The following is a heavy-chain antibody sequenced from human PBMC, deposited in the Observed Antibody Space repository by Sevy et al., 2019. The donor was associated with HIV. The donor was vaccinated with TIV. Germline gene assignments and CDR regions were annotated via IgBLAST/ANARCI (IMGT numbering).Heavy chain of an antibody. V-gene: IGHV4-34*01. CDR1: GGSFSDYS. CDR2: VNHRGTT. Sequence: SETLSLTCAVYGGSFSDYSWSWIRQAPDKGLEWIGDVNHRGTTNNNPSLKSRVSISVDTSKNQFSLKLSSVTAADTAVYYCTRALLRLQYFDVGDYFDYWGQGTLVTVSS. J-gene: IGHJ4*02. D-gene: IGHD3-9*01. CDR3: TRALLRLQYFDVGDYFDY.